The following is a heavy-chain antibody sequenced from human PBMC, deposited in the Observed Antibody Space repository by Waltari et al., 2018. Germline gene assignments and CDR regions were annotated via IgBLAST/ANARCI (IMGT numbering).Heavy chain of an antibody. Sequence: QLQLQESGPGLVKPSETLSLTCTVSGGSISSSSYYWGWIRQPPGKGLEWIGSIYYSGSTYYNPSLKSRVTISVDTSKNQFSLKLSSVTAADTAVYYCASKLELELLDYWGQGTLVTVSS. CDR2: IYYSGST. J-gene: IGHJ4*02. V-gene: IGHV4-39*07. D-gene: IGHD1-7*01. CDR3: ASKLELELLDY. CDR1: GGSISSSSYY.